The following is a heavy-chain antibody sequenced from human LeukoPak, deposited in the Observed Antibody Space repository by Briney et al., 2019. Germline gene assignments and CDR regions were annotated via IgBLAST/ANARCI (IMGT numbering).Heavy chain of an antibody. D-gene: IGHD5-18*01. CDR3: ARMHRYGRC. CDR1: GFDFSSFS. CDR2: LKEDRTEE. V-gene: IGHV3-7*01. J-gene: IGHJ4*02. Sequence: GGSLRLSCAASGFDFSSFSMSWVRQAPGKGLEWVANLKEDRTEEEYLDSVKGRFTIFRDNAKNSLDPQMNSLRAEDTAVYYCARMHRYGRCWGQGIRVTVSS.